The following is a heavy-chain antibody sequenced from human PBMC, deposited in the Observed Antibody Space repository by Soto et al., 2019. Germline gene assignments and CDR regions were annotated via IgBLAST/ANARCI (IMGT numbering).Heavy chain of an antibody. Sequence: GGSLILSCAASGFTFSSYSMNGVRQAPGKGLEWVSSISSSSSYIYYADSVKGRFTISRDNAKNSLYLQMNSLRAEDTAVYYCVRVRIYADESGRPFDIWGQGTVVTVSS. CDR3: VRVRIYADESGRPFDI. CDR1: GFTFSSYS. D-gene: IGHD2-8*01. V-gene: IGHV3-21*01. CDR2: ISSSSSYI. J-gene: IGHJ3*02.